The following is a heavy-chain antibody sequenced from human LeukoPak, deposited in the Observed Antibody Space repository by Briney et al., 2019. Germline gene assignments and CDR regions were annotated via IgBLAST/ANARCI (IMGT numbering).Heavy chain of an antibody. D-gene: IGHD6-13*01. CDR3: ARARDIAAADY. CDR1: GFTFSSYG. V-gene: IGHV3-48*04. CDR2: ISSSGSTV. J-gene: IGHJ4*02. Sequence: PGGSLRLSCAASGFTFSSYGMHWVRQAPGKGLEWVSYISSSGSTVYYADSVKGRFTISRDNAKNSLYLQMNSLRAEDTAVYYCARARDIAAADYWGQGTLVTVSS.